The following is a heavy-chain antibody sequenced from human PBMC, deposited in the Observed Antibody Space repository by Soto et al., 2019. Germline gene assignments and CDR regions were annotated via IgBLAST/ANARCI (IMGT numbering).Heavy chain of an antibody. CDR3: ARGGMSGYNWFDP. V-gene: IGHV4-34*01. Sequence: QVQLQQWGAGLSKPSETLSLTCAVYGGSFSGYYWSWIRQPPGKGLEWIGEINHSGSTNYNPSLKSRVTISVDTSKNQFSLKLSSVTAADTAVYYCARGGMSGYNWFDPWGQGTLVTVSS. D-gene: IGHD6-13*01. CDR1: GGSFSGYY. CDR2: INHSGST. J-gene: IGHJ5*02.